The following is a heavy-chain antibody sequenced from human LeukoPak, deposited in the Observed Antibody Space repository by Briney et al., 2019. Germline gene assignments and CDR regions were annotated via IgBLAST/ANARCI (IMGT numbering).Heavy chain of an antibody. V-gene: IGHV3-23*01. CDR2: ISGSGGST. Sequence: GGSLRLSCAASGFTFSSYAMSWVRRAPGKGLEWVSAISGSGGSTYYADSVKGRFTISRDNSKNTLYLQMNSLRAEDTAVYYCAKGPDVRITIFGVVMAWGQGTLVTVSS. D-gene: IGHD3-3*01. J-gene: IGHJ5*02. CDR1: GFTFSSYA. CDR3: AKGPDVRITIFGVVMA.